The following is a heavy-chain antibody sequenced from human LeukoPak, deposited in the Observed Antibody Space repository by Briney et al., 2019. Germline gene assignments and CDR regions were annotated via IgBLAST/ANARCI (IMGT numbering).Heavy chain of an antibody. J-gene: IGHJ4*02. CDR1: GGSFSGYY. D-gene: IGHD2-15*01. V-gene: IGHV4-34*01. Sequence: SETLSLTCADYGGSFSGYYWRWIRQPPGKGLEWIGEINHSGSTNYNPPLKSRVTISVDTSKNQFSLKLSSVTAADTAVYYCARGGNIVVVFDYWGQGTLVTVSS. CDR3: ARGGNIVVVFDY. CDR2: INHSGST.